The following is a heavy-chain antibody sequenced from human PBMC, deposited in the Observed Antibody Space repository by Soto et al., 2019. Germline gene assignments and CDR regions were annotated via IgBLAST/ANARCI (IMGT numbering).Heavy chain of an antibody. CDR3: ARTLGPQVTGYVIRDYRWTIDQ. CDR1: DC. V-gene: IGHV4-39*01. CDR2: IYYSGST. D-gene: IGHD3-10*02. Sequence: DCRIRIRQTPGKGLEWIGSIYYSGSTYYNPSLKGRVTISVDTSKNQFSLGLTSVTAADTAVYYCARTLGPQVTGYVIRDYRWTIDQWGQGTLVTVSS. J-gene: IGHJ4*02.